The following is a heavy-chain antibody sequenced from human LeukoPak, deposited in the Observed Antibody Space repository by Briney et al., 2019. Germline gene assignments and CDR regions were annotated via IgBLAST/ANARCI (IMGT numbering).Heavy chain of an antibody. D-gene: IGHD3-9*01. J-gene: IGHJ5*02. CDR1: GFTFSSYA. CDR2: ISGSGGST. Sequence: GGSLRLSCAASGFTFSSYAMSWVRQAPGKGLEWVSAISGSGGSTYYADSVKGRFTISRDNSKNTLYLQMNSLRAEDTAVYYCAKDPLVLRYTGSFDPWGQGTLVTVSS. CDR3: AKDPLVLRYTGSFDP. V-gene: IGHV3-23*01.